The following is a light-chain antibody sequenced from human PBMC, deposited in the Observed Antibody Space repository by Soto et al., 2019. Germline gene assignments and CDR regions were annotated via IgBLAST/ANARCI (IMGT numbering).Light chain of an antibody. CDR3: HQTYSIPPT. CDR2: AAS. V-gene: IGKV1-39*01. CDR1: QRISTY. J-gene: IGKJ1*01. Sequence: IQITHSPSSLSASVGDRVTITCRASQRISTYLNWFQQRPGKAPRLLIYAASTLQTGVSSNFSGSASGTDFTLTITSLQPEDFATYFCHQTYSIPPTFGQGTKVDIK.